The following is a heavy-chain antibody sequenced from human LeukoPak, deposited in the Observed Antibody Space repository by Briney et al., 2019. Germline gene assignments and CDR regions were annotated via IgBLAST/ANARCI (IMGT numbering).Heavy chain of an antibody. Sequence: GGPLRLSCAASGFTFSSYWMSWVRQAPGKGLEWVANIKQDGSEKYYVDSVKGRFTISRDNAKNSLYLQMNSLRAEDTAVYYCARQRGGVYYDSSGYSVDYWGQGTLVTVSS. V-gene: IGHV3-7*01. D-gene: IGHD3-22*01. CDR3: ARQRGGVYYDSSGYSVDY. CDR1: GFTFSSYW. CDR2: IKQDGSEK. J-gene: IGHJ4*02.